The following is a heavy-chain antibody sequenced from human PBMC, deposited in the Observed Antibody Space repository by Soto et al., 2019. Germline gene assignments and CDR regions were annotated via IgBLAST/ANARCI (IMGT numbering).Heavy chain of an antibody. J-gene: IGHJ3*02. CDR1: GGSISSYY. Sequence: SETLSLTCTVSGGSISSYYWSWIRQPPGKGLEWIGYIYYSGSTNYNPSLKSRVTISVDTSKNQFSLKLSSVTAADTAVYYCARGLAWYSSSWWGYAFDIWGQGTMVTVS. V-gene: IGHV4-59*01. CDR2: IYYSGST. CDR3: ARGLAWYSSSWWGYAFDI. D-gene: IGHD6-13*01.